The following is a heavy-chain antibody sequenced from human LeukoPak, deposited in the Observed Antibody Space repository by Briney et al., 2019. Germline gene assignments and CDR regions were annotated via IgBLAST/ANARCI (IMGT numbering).Heavy chain of an antibody. D-gene: IGHD5-12*01. V-gene: IGHV3-66*01. CDR3: AREDSGYGLHLDY. CDR2: IYSGGNT. CDR1: GFAVIDNY. Sequence: GGSLRLSCAASGFAVIDNYMNWVRQAPGKGLEWVAVIYSGGNTYYADSVAGRFTISRDTATNTVYLQMNSLRADDTAVYYCAREDSGYGLHLDYWGQGTLVTVSS. J-gene: IGHJ4*02.